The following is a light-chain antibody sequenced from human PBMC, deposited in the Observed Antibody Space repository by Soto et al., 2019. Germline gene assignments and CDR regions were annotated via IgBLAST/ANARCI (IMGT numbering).Light chain of an antibody. CDR1: SSDVGGYNY. CDR2: DVS. CDR3: TSYTTSNTRQIV. Sequence: QSVLTQPASVSGSPGQSTTISCTGTSSDVGGYNYVSWYQQHPGKAPKFMIYDVSNRPSGVSNRFSGSKSGNTASLTISGLQAEDEADYHCTSYTTSNTRQIVFGTGTKVTVL. V-gene: IGLV2-14*01. J-gene: IGLJ1*01.